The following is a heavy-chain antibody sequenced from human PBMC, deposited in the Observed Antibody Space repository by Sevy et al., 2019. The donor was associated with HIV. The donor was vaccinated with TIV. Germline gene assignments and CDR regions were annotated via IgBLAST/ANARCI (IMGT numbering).Heavy chain of an antibody. V-gene: IGHV1-18*01. D-gene: IGHD3-22*01. CDR2: ISGYNGNT. Sequence: ASVKVSCQASGYTFSNYGVTWVRQAPGQGLEWMGWISGYNGNTKYAQKFQDRVIMTTDTATSTAYMELRSLRSDDTAVYYCVWDESFSLIVVDPDYWGQGTLVTVSS. CDR3: VWDESFSLIVVDPDY. J-gene: IGHJ4*02. CDR1: GYTFSNYG.